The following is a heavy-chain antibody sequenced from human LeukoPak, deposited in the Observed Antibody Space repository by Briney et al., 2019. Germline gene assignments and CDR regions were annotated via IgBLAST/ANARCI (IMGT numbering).Heavy chain of an antibody. CDR1: GGSLSSSSYY. J-gene: IGHJ4*02. CDR2: IYYSGST. D-gene: IGHD3-3*01. CDR3: ARYDFNKIFDY. Sequence: PSETLSLTCTVSGGSLSSSSYYWGWIRQPPGKGLEWIGSIYYSGSTYYNPSLKSRVTISVDTSKNQFSLKLSSVTAADTAVYYCARYDFNKIFDYWGQGTLVTVSS. V-gene: IGHV4-39*07.